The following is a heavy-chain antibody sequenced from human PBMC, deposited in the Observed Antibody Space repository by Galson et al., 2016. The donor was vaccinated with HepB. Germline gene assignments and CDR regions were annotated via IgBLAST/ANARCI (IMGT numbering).Heavy chain of an antibody. Sequence: TLSLTCAVSGGSISSGGHSWSWIRQPPGKGLEWIGYIYHSGSTYYNPSLKSRVTISVDRSKNQFSLKLTSVTAADTAVYYCAKDTVYCSGGSCLWWFDPWGQGTLVTVSS. CDR2: IYHSGST. J-gene: IGHJ5*02. CDR1: GGSISSGGHS. D-gene: IGHD2-15*01. CDR3: AKDTVYCSGGSCLWWFDP. V-gene: IGHV4-30-2*01.